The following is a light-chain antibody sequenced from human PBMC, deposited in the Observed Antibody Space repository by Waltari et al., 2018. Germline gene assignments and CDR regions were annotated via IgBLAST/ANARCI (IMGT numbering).Light chain of an antibody. Sequence: DIQMTQSPSTLSASVGDRVTITCRASQRISNWLAWYQQKPGKAPKLLIYKASKLENGVPSRFSGSGSGTEFTLTISSPQPDDFAAYYCQQYDSFPLTFGGGTNVEV. CDR2: KAS. CDR1: QRISNW. J-gene: IGKJ4*01. V-gene: IGKV1-5*03. CDR3: QQYDSFPLT.